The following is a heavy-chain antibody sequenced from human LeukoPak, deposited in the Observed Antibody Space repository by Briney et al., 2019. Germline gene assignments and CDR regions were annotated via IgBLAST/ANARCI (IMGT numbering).Heavy chain of an antibody. V-gene: IGHV3-48*01. Sequence: PGGSLRLSCAASGFTFSSYSMNWVRQAPGKGLEWVSYISSSSSTIYYADSVKGRFTISRDNAKNSLYLQMNSLRAEDTAVYYCAREPYYYGSGSHMGNWFDPWGQGTLVTVS. D-gene: IGHD3-10*01. CDR3: AREPYYYGSGSHMGNWFDP. CDR1: GFTFSSYS. CDR2: ISSSSSTI. J-gene: IGHJ5*02.